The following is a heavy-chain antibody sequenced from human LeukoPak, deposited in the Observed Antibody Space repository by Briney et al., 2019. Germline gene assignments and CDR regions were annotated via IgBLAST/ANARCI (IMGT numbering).Heavy chain of an antibody. V-gene: IGHV4-39*01. D-gene: IGHD2-2*01. CDR3: ARHVPSIVVVPAATSYYFDY. Sequence: SETLSLTCTVSGGSISSSSYYWGWIRQPPGKGLEWIGEINHSGSTNYNPSLKSRVTISVDTSKNQFSLKLSSVTAADTAVYYCARHVPSIVVVPAATSYYFDYWGQGTLVTVSS. CDR1: GGSISSSSYY. CDR2: INHSGST. J-gene: IGHJ4*02.